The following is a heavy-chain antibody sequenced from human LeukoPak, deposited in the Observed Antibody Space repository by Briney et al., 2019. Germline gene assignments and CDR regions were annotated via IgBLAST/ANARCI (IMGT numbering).Heavy chain of an antibody. V-gene: IGHV3-53*01. J-gene: IGHJ4*02. CDR3: ARVPTLAGAYFFDY. CDR2: VDSGGST. CDR1: GFTVSSKY. D-gene: IGHD3-16*01. Sequence: PGGSLRLSCAASGFTVSSKYMSWVRQAPGKGLEWVSVVDSGGSTYYADSVKGRFTISRDNSKNTLYLQMNSLRAEDTAVFYCARVPTLAGAYFFDYWGQGTLVTVSS.